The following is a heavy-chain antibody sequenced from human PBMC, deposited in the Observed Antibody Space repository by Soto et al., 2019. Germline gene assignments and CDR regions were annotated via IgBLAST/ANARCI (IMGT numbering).Heavy chain of an antibody. J-gene: IGHJ4*02. CDR2: ISSSDTTV. D-gene: IGHD6-19*01. CDR3: ARVGSSGWYVDY. V-gene: IGHV3-11*01. Sequence: QVQLVESGGGLVKPGGSLRLSCAASGFTFSDYYMSWIRQAPGKGLEWISYISSSDTTVDYADSVKGRFTISRDNAKNSLYLQVNSLRAEDTAVYYCARVGSSGWYVDYWGQGTLVTVSS. CDR1: GFTFSDYY.